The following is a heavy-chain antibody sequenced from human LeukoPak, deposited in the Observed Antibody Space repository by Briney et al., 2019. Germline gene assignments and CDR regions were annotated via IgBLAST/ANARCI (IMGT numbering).Heavy chain of an antibody. D-gene: IGHD5-18*01. V-gene: IGHV3-30*18. Sequence: GGSLRLSCAASGFTFSSYGMHWVRQAPGKGLEWVAVISYDGSNKYYADSVKGRFTISRDNSKNTLYLQMNSLRAEDTAVYYCAKEAGRGYSYVPLDYWGQGTLVTVSS. CDR1: GFTFSSYG. CDR2: ISYDGSNK. J-gene: IGHJ4*02. CDR3: AKEAGRGYSYVPLDY.